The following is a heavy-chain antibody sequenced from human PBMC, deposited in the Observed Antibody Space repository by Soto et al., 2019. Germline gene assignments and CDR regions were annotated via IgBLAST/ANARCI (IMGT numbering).Heavy chain of an antibody. CDR2: IYYSGST. J-gene: IGHJ5*02. Sequence: SETLSLTCTVSGGSISSYYWSWIRQPPGKGLEWIGYIYYSGSTNYNPSLKSRVTISVDTSKNQFSLKLSSVTAADTAVYYCARYYYDSSGYYNWFDPWGQGTLVTVSS. CDR1: GGSISSYY. D-gene: IGHD3-22*01. CDR3: ARYYYDSSGYYNWFDP. V-gene: IGHV4-59*01.